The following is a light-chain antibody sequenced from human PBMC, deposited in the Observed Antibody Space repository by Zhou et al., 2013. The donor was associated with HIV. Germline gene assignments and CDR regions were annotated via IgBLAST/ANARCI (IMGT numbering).Light chain of an antibody. CDR3: QKXYGMPRRT. CDR1: QGIGNS. J-gene: IGKJ1*01. CDR2: DAS. V-gene: IGKV1-27*01. Sequence: DIQMTQSPSSLSASVGDRVTITCRASQGIGNSLAWYQQRPGKVPNLLIYDASSLEPGVPSRFSGSGSGTDFTLTISSLQPEDVASYYCQKXYGMPRRTFGQGTRVEIK.